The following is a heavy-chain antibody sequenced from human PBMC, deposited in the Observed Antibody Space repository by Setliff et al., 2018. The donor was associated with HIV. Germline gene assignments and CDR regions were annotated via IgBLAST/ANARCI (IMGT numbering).Heavy chain of an antibody. V-gene: IGHV4-38-2*02. Sequence: SETLSLTCTVSGFSISSDYYGGWIRQPPGKGLEWIGSIYHSGSTYYNPSLQSRVTMAVDTSKNQFSLKLSSVTAADTAVYYCARRRDFDYWGQGTLVTVSS. CDR3: ARRRDFDY. J-gene: IGHJ4*02. CDR2: IYHSGST. CDR1: GFSISSDYY.